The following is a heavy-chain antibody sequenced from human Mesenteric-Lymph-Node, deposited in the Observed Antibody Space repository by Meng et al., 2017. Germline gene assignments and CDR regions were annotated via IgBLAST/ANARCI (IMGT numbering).Heavy chain of an antibody. CDR1: GYTFTGYY. J-gene: IGHJ2*01. Sequence: ASVKVSCKASGYTFTGYYMHWVRQAPGQGLEWMGRINPNSGGTNYAQKFQGRVTMTRDTSISTAYMELSRLRSDDTAVYYCARDYGGNLYWYFDLWGRGTLVTVSS. V-gene: IGHV1-2*06. CDR3: ARDYGGNLYWYFDL. D-gene: IGHD4-23*01. CDR2: INPNSGGT.